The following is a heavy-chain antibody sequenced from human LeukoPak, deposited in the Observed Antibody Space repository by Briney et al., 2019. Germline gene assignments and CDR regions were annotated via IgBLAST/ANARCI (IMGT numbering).Heavy chain of an antibody. CDR1: GYTFNNYG. D-gene: IGHD6-19*01. CDR2: ISAYNGNT. J-gene: IGHJ6*03. V-gene: IGHV1-18*01. CDR3: ARDRRIAVAGTGHYYYYYYMDV. Sequence: GASVKVSCKASGYTFNNYGISWVRQAPGQGLEWMGWISAYNGNTNYAQKLQGRVTMTTDTSTSTAYMELRSLRSDDTAVYYCARDRRIAVAGTGHYYYYYYMDVWGKGTTVTVSS.